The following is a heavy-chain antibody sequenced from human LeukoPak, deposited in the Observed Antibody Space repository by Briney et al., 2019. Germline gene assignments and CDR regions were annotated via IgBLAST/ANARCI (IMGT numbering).Heavy chain of an antibody. V-gene: IGHV1-2*02. CDR1: GYTFTGHD. Sequence: ASVKVSCKASGYTFTGHDMHWLRQAPGQGLEWMGWINPDSGATYYVQKFQGRVTMTRDTSISTVYMELSRLKSDDTAVYYCTLFNYWGQGTLVTVSS. D-gene: IGHD3-10*02. J-gene: IGHJ4*02. CDR3: TLFNY. CDR2: INPDSGAT.